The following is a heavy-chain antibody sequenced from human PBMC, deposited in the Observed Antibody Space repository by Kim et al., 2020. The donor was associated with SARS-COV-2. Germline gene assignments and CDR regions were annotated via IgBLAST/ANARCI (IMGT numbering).Heavy chain of an antibody. V-gene: IGHV3-23*01. CDR2: ISGSGGST. CDR1: GFTFSSYA. CDR3: AKTQEPGIAVAGTPGAFDY. Sequence: GGSLRLSCAASGFTFSSYAMSWVRQAPGKGLEWVSAISGSGGSTYYADSVKGRFTISRDNSKITLYLQMNSLRDEDTAVYYCAKTQEPGIAVAGTPGAFDYWGQGTLVTVSS. J-gene: IGHJ4*02. D-gene: IGHD6-19*01.